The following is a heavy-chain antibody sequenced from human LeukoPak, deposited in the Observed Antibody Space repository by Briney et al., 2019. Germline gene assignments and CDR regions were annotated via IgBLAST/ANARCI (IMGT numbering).Heavy chain of an antibody. CDR3: AIFAGVVPGNLLL. CDR1: GFTFGDYA. J-gene: IGHJ6*04. Sequence: QPGRSLRLSCTTSGFTFGDYAMSWVRRRPGKGLEWVANINKDGTEEEYVDSVKGRFSIFRDNAKNSVFLQMNRLRAEDTAVYYCAIFAGVVPGNLLLWGKGTTVIVSS. D-gene: IGHD2-8*02. V-gene: IGHV3-7*01. CDR2: INKDGTEE.